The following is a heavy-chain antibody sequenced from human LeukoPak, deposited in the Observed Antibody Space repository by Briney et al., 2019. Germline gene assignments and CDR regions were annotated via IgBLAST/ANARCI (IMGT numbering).Heavy chain of an antibody. CDR1: GFNFIDYS. J-gene: IGHJ4*01. D-gene: IGHD5-12*01. V-gene: IGHV3-48*01. CDR3: ARDHRYAFDN. Sequence: GGSLRLSCAASGFNFIDYSMNWVRQAPGKGLEWISYIGISRGNTKYADSVKGRFTIPRDKARNSLYLQMNSLRVEDTAVYYCARDHRYAFDNWGHGTLVTLSS. CDR2: IGISRGNT.